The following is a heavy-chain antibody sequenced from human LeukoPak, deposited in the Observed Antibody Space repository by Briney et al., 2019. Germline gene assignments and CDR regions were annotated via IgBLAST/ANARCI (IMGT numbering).Heavy chain of an antibody. J-gene: IGHJ4*02. Sequence: GGSLRLSCAASGFTFDDYAMHWVRQAPGKGLEWVSGISWNSGSMGYADSVKGRFTISRDNAKNSLYLQMNSLRAEDTALYYCEKGVSGSNKAFDYWGQGTLVTVSS. V-gene: IGHV3-9*01. CDR1: GFTFDDYA. D-gene: IGHD3-10*01. CDR2: ISWNSGSM. CDR3: EKGVSGSNKAFDY.